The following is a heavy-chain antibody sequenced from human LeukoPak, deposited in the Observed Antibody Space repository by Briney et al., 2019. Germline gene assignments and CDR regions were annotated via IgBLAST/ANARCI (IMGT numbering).Heavy chain of an antibody. V-gene: IGHV4-39*07. J-gene: IGHJ4*02. CDR3: ARDLRFGEGY. CDR1: GGSISSTSYY. CDR2: IYYSGST. Sequence: SETLSLTCVVSGGSISSTSYYWGWIRQPPGKGLEWIGSIYYSGSTYYSPSLKSRVTISVDTSKNQFSLKLSSVTAADTAVYYCARDLRFGEGYWGQGTLVTVSS. D-gene: IGHD3-10*01.